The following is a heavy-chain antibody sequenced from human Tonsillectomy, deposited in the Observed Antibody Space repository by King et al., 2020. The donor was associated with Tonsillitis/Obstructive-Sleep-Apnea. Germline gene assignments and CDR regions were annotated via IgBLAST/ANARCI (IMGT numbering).Heavy chain of an antibody. CDR1: GGSISSSNW. V-gene: IGHV4-4*02. CDR2: IYHSGST. CDR3: ARRFPRGYCSSTSCYGDFDY. Sequence: LQLQESGPGLVKPSGTLSLTCAVSGGSISSSNWWSWVRQPPGKGLEWIGEIYHSGSTNYNTSLKSLVTISVDKSKNQFSLQLSSVTAADTAVYYCARRFPRGYCSSTSCYGDFDYWGQGTLVTVSS. J-gene: IGHJ4*02. D-gene: IGHD2-2*01.